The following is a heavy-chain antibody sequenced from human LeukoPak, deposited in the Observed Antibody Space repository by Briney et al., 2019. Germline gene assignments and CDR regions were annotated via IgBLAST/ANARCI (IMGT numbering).Heavy chain of an antibody. Sequence: GGSVRLSCAASGLTFSSYWMSWVRQAPGKGLEWVGNINQDGSEKYYVDSVKGRFTISRDNAKKSLYLQMNSLRAEDTALYYCASCGYRYGQYYYYMDVWGKGTTVTVSS. D-gene: IGHD5-18*01. CDR3: ASCGYRYGQYYYYMDV. V-gene: IGHV3-7*01. J-gene: IGHJ6*03. CDR1: GLTFSSYW. CDR2: INQDGSEK.